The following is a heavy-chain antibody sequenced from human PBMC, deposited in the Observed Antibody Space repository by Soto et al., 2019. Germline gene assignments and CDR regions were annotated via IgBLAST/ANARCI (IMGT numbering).Heavy chain of an antibody. CDR2: IYYSGST. J-gene: IGHJ4*02. CDR3: ASHVDPWGSGYFDY. Sequence: QLQLQEAVPGLVKPSETLSLTCTVSGGYIRSSSYYWGWIRQPPVKGLEWIGSIYYSGSTYYKPSLKSRVTRSVAASKNQFSLNLRSVTAADSALDSCASHVDPWGSGYFDYWGQGTLVTVSS. D-gene: IGHD3-16*01. V-gene: IGHV4-39*01. CDR1: GGYIRSSSYY.